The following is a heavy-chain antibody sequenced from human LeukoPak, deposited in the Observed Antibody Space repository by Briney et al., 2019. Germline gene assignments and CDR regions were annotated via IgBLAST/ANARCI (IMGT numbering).Heavy chain of an antibody. D-gene: IGHD5-12*01. Sequence: GGSLRLSCAASGFSFTSYSINWVRQAPGKGLEWVSYIGRSGGPVYYADSVKGRFTISRDNDKTSLYLQMNSLRDEDTAVYYCARDYGYAFDSWGQGMLVTVSS. V-gene: IGHV3-48*02. CDR3: ARDYGYAFDS. J-gene: IGHJ4*02. CDR2: IGRSGGPV. CDR1: GFSFTSYS.